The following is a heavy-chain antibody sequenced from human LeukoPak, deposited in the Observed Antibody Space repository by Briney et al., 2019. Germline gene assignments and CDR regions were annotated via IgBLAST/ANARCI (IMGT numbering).Heavy chain of an antibody. CDR3: ATRPGSGWAGVFDY. Sequence: SETLSLTCTVSVGSISRHYWSWIRQSPGKGLEWIGYIYYSGSTNYNPSLRSRVTISIDTSKSQFSLKLHSVTAADTAVYYCATRPGSGWAGVFDYWGQGALVTVSS. J-gene: IGHJ4*02. CDR1: VGSISRHY. D-gene: IGHD6-19*01. CDR2: IYYSGST. V-gene: IGHV4-59*11.